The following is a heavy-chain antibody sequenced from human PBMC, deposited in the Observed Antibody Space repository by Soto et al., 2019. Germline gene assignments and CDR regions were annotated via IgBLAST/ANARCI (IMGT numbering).Heavy chain of an antibody. CDR3: ARGVQLRALGAFYGMDV. CDR2: VYSTGKT. CDR1: GGSIRSGGYY. V-gene: IGHV4-31*03. Sequence: QVQLQESGPGLLKSSQNLSLTCTVSGGSIRSGGYYWTWIRQHPGKGLEWIAYVYSTGKTYYNPSLRSRVAVSLETSKNQFTLNLRSVTAADSAVYYCARGVQLRALGAFYGMDVWGRGTTVTASS. D-gene: IGHD3-16*01. J-gene: IGHJ6*02.